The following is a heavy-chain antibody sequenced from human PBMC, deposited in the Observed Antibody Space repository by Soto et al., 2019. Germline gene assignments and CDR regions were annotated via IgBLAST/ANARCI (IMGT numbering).Heavy chain of an antibody. V-gene: IGHV1-18*01. CDR1: GYTFTSFG. Sequence: QVQLVQSGAEVKKPGASVKVSCKASGYTFTSFGISWVRQAPGQGLEWMGWINAYNVYNGNTNYAQNLQGTVTMTTDTSTSTAYMELRSLRSDDTAVYYCARARIFYGLDVWGQGTTVTVSS. CDR2: INAYNVYNGNT. J-gene: IGHJ6*02. D-gene: IGHD2-15*01. CDR3: ARARIFYGLDV.